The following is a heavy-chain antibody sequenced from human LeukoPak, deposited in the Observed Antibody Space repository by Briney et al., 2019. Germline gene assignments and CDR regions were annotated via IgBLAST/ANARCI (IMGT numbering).Heavy chain of an antibody. CDR3: ARGGHSSGYYFIDY. CDR1: GGSISSYY. Sequence: SETLSLTCTVSGGSISSYYWSWIRQPPGKGLEWIGYIYYSGSTNYNPSLDGRVTISVDTSKNQFSLKLSSVTAADPGVYYCARGGHSSGYYFIDYWGEGTLVTVSS. CDR2: IYYSGST. D-gene: IGHD3-22*01. V-gene: IGHV4-59*01. J-gene: IGHJ4*02.